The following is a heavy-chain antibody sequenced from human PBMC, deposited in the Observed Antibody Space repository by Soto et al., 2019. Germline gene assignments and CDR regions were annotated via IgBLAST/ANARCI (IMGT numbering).Heavy chain of an antibody. Sequence: ASVKVSCKASGYTFSSYGISWVRQAPGQGLEWMGWINANSGGTNYAQKFQGRVTLTRDTSISTAYMELSRLRYDDTAVYYCARAKQQLVHDAFDIWGQGTMVTVSS. CDR3: ARAKQQLVHDAFDI. V-gene: IGHV1-2*02. CDR1: GYTFSSYG. J-gene: IGHJ3*02. D-gene: IGHD6-13*01. CDR2: INANSGGT.